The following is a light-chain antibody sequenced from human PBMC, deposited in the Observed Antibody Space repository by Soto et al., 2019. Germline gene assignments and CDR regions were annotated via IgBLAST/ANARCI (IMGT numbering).Light chain of an antibody. CDR1: LDVNSY. CDR3: QQYGSSPT. V-gene: IGKV3-11*01. Sequence: VLTQSPATLSLSPGERATLSCRASLDVNSYLAWYQQKPGQAPRLLIYDASNRAAGIPARFSGSGSGTDFTLTISSLEPEDFAVYYCQQYGSSPTFGQGTKVEIK. CDR2: DAS. J-gene: IGKJ1*01.